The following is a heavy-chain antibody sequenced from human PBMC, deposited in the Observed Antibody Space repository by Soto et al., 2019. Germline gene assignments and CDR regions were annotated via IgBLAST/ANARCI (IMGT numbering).Heavy chain of an antibody. CDR1: GFTFDDYT. CDR3: AKGPYYDFWSGYFYAGEDGMDV. Sequence: GGSLRLSCAASGFTFDDYTMHWVRQAPGKGLEWVSLISWDGGSTYYADSVKGRFTISRDNSKNSLYLQMNSLRTEDTALDYCAKGPYYDFWSGYFYAGEDGMDVWGQGTTVTVSS. CDR2: ISWDGGST. V-gene: IGHV3-43*01. D-gene: IGHD3-3*01. J-gene: IGHJ6*02.